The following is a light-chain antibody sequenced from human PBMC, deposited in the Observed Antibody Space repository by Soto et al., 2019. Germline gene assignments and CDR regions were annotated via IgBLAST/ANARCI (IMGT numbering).Light chain of an antibody. CDR2: GAS. CDR1: QSAGSY. J-gene: IGKJ4*01. V-gene: IGKV3-20*01. CDR3: QQYGSSPLT. Sequence: ETVLTQSPATLSLSPGEGATLSCRASQSAGSYLAWYQQKPGQAPRLLIYGASSRATGIPDRFSGSGSGTDFTLTISRLEPEDFAVYYCQQYGSSPLTFGGGTKVDIK.